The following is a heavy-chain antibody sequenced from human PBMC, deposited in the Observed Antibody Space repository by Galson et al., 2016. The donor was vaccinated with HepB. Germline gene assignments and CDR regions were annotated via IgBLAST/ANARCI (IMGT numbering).Heavy chain of an antibody. Sequence: SLRLSCAASGFNFINSGIHWVRQAPGKGLEWVAVIWYDGSNKYYADSMKGRFTISRDNSKNTVFLEMNSLRAEDTAVYYCARVSHTTTEGGTWGIDVWGQGTTVIVSS. CDR1: GFNFINSG. CDR2: IWYDGSNK. D-gene: IGHD1-1*01. J-gene: IGHJ6*02. V-gene: IGHV3-33*01. CDR3: ARVSHTTTEGGTWGIDV.